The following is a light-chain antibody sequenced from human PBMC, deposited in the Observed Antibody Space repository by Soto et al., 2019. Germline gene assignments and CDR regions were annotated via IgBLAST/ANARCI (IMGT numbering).Light chain of an antibody. CDR3: QQYGSSPRT. V-gene: IGKV3-20*01. CDR2: GAS. Sequence: PGERATLSCRASQSVSSSYLAWYQQKPGQAPRLLIYGASSRATGIPDRISGSGSGTDFTLIISRLEPEDFAVYYCQQYGSSPRTFGQGTKVEIK. J-gene: IGKJ1*01. CDR1: QSVSSSY.